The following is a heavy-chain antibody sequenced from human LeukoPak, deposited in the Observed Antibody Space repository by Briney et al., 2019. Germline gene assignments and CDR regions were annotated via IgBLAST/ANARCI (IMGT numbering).Heavy chain of an antibody. CDR2: INHSGST. Sequence: PSETLSLTCAVYGGSFSGYYWSWIRQPPGKGLEWIGEINHSGSTNYNPSLKSRVTISVDTSKNQFSLKLSSVTAADTAVYYCASRRSYVWGSYRLDYWGQGTLVTVSS. CDR3: ASRRSYVWGSYRLDY. CDR1: GGSFSGYY. J-gene: IGHJ4*02. V-gene: IGHV4-34*01. D-gene: IGHD3-16*02.